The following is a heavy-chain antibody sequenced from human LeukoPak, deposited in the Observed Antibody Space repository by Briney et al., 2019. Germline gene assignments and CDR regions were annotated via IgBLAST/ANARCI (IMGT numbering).Heavy chain of an antibody. CDR2: IKPKSGGT. D-gene: IGHD2-15*01. V-gene: IGHV1-2*02. CDR3: ARPYCGGGSCHDYFDY. J-gene: IGHJ4*02. CDR1: GYDFNGYY. Sequence: GASVKVSCKTSGYDFNGYYIHWVRQSPGQGLEWMGWIKPKSGGTDYAEKLQGRVTMTRDASISTAYMELSRLRSDDTAVYYCARPYCGGGSCHDYFDYWGQGTLVTVSS.